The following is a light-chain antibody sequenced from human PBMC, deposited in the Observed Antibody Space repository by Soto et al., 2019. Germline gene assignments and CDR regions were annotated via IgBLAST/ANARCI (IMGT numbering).Light chain of an antibody. CDR3: QQSFGTPLT. J-gene: IGKJ4*01. CDR2: AAS. V-gene: IGKV1-39*01. Sequence: EIQMTQSPSSLSASVGDRVTITCRASQSISSYLNWYQQKPGKAPKLLIYAASSLQSGVPSRFSGSGSGTDFTLTISSLQPEDCATYYCQQSFGTPLTFGGGTKVDIK. CDR1: QSISSY.